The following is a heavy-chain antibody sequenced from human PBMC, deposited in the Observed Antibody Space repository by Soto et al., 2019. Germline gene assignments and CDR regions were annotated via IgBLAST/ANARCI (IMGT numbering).Heavy chain of an antibody. V-gene: IGHV3-30*18. CDR2: ISYDGSNK. CDR1: GVPFSSYG. CDR3: AKDSEIDYSNPYHYYYGMDV. D-gene: IGHD4-4*01. J-gene: IGHJ6*02. Sequence: GGSLRLSCAASGVPFSSYGMHWVRQAPGKGLEWVAVISYDGSNKYYADSVKGRLTISRDNSKNTLYLQMNSLRAEDTAVYYCAKDSEIDYSNPYHYYYGMDVWGQGTTVTVSS.